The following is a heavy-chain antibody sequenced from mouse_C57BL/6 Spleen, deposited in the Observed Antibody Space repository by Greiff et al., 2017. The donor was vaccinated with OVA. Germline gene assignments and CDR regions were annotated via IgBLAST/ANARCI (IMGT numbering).Heavy chain of an antibody. CDR2: IYPGSGST. CDR1: GYTFTSYW. Sequence: QVQLQQSGAELVKPGASVKMSCKASGYTFTSYWITWVKQRPGQGLEWIGDIYPGSGSTNYNEKFKSKATLTVDTSSSTAYMQLSSLTSEDSAVYYCARREFRGLLQGTWFAYWGQGTLVTVSA. D-gene: IGHD2-3*01. CDR3: ARREFRGLLQGTWFAY. V-gene: IGHV1-55*01. J-gene: IGHJ3*01.